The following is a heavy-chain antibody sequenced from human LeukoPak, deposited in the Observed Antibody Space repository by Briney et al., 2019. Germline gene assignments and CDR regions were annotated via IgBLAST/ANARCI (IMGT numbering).Heavy chain of an antibody. J-gene: IGHJ4*02. CDR3: ARAGSGYSFDY. CDR1: GYSISSGYY. V-gene: IGHV4-38-2*02. Sequence: SETLSLTCTVSGYSISSGYYWGWMRQPPGKGLEWIGSIYHSGSTYYNPSLKSRVTISVDTSKNQFSLKLTSVTATDTAVYYCARAGSGYSFDYWGQGTLVTVSS. CDR2: IYHSGST. D-gene: IGHD5-12*01.